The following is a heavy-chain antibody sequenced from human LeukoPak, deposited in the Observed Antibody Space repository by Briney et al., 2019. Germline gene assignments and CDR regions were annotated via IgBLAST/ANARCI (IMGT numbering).Heavy chain of an antibody. J-gene: IGHJ4*02. Sequence: GGSLRLSCAASGFTFSGSALHWVRQASGKGLEWVSAITGNGDYTDYADSVKGRFTISRDNSKNTLYLQMNSLRAEDTAVYYCAKHSYGDYYFDYWGQGTLVTVSS. D-gene: IGHD4-17*01. CDR2: ITGNGDYT. CDR3: AKHSYGDYYFDY. CDR1: GFTFSGSA. V-gene: IGHV3-23*01.